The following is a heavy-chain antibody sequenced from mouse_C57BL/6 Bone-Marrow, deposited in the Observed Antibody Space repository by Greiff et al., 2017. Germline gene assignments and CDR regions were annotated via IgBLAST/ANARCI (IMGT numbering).Heavy chain of an antibody. CDR2: INPNNGGT. V-gene: IGHV1-26*01. CDR3: ARTGYDYDGVGWYFDV. Sequence: EVQLQQSGPELVKPGASVKISCKASGYTFTDYYMNWVKQSHGKSLEWIGDINPNNGGTSYNQKFKGKATLTVDKSSSTAYMELRSLTSEDSAVYYCARTGYDYDGVGWYFDVWGTGTTVTVSS. D-gene: IGHD2-4*01. J-gene: IGHJ1*03. CDR1: GYTFTDYY.